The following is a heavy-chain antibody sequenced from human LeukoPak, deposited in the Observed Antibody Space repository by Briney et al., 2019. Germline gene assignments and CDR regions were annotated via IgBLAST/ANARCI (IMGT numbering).Heavy chain of an antibody. J-gene: IGHJ6*02. CDR3: ARDVYITMVRGVMPFDYYYGMDV. CDR2: ISYDGSNK. D-gene: IGHD3-10*01. Sequence: GGSLRLSCAASGFTFSSYAMHRVRQAPGKGLEWVAVISYDGSNKYYADSVKGRFTISRDNSKNTLYLQMNSLRAEDTAVYYCARDVYITMVRGVMPFDYYYGMDVWGQGTTVTVSS. V-gene: IGHV3-30-3*01. CDR1: GFTFSSYA.